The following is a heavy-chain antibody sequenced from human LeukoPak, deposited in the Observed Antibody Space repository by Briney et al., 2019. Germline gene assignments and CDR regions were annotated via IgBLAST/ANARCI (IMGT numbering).Heavy chain of an antibody. CDR2: IYYSGNT. Sequence: SETLSLTCTVSGGSISSHYWSWIRQPPGKGLEWIGYIYYSGNTNYNSSLKSRVTISVDTSKNQFSLKLSSVTAADTAVYYCARQAAVAGDLDAFDIWGQGTMVTVSS. CDR3: ARQAAVAGDLDAFDI. J-gene: IGHJ3*02. V-gene: IGHV4-59*08. CDR1: GGSISSHY. D-gene: IGHD6-19*01.